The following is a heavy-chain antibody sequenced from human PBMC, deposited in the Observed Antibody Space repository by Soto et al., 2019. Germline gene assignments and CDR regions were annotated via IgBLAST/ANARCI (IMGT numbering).Heavy chain of an antibody. D-gene: IGHD6-6*01. J-gene: IGHJ4*02. V-gene: IGHV1-46*01. CDR1: GYTFTSYY. Sequence: GASVKVSCKASGYTFTSYYMHWVRQAPGQGPEWVGIINPFGGSTSYAQNFQGRITMTSDTSTSTVYMELSSLRSEDTAGYYCARALPRIAASREGDYWGQGTLVTSPQ. CDR3: ARALPRIAASREGDY. CDR2: INPFGGST.